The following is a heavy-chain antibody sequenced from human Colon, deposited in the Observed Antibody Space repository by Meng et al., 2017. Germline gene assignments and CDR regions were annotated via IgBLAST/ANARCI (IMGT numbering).Heavy chain of an antibody. CDR2: INHSGST. Sequence: SETLSLTCAVSADSIRSNYWSWIRQPPGKGLEWIGYINHSGSTNYNLSLKSRVTISVDTSKNQISLKLSSVTAADTAVYYCAREATSSGYPYYFDYWGQGRLVTVSS. CDR1: ADSIRSNY. D-gene: IGHD3-22*01. V-gene: IGHV4-59*01. J-gene: IGHJ4*02. CDR3: AREATSSGYPYYFDY.